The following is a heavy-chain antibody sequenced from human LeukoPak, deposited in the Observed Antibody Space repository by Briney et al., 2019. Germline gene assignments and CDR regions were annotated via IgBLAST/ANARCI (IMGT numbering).Heavy chain of an antibody. CDR1: GFTFSDYY. CDR3: ANDRPDIVVVPAAIPFDY. Sequence: PGGSLRLSCAASGFTFSDYYMSWIRQAPGKGLEWVSYISSSGSTIYYADSVKGRFTISRDNAKNSLYLQMNSLRAEDTAVYYCANDRPDIVVVPAAIPFDYWGQGTLVTVSS. D-gene: IGHD2-2*01. V-gene: IGHV3-11*04. CDR2: ISSSGSTI. J-gene: IGHJ4*02.